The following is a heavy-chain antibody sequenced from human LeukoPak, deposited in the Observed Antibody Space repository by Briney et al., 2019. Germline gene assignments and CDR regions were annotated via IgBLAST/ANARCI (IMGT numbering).Heavy chain of an antibody. CDR1: GYSISSGYY. Sequence: SETLSLTCAVSGYSISSGYYWGWIRQPPGKGLEWIGSIYHSGSTYYNPSLKSRVTISVDTSKNQFSLKLSSVTAADTAVCYCARGSLFLSLWFEELYVYWGQGTLVTVSS. CDR2: IYHSGST. CDR3: ARGSLFLSLWFEELYVY. D-gene: IGHD3-10*01. J-gene: IGHJ4*02. V-gene: IGHV4-38-2*01.